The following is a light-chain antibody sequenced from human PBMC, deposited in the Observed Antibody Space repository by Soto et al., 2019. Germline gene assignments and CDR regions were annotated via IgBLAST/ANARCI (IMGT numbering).Light chain of an antibody. CDR1: QSVSSN. CDR2: GAS. CDR3: QQYNNWPPT. J-gene: IGKJ1*01. Sequence: EIVMTQSPATLSVSPGERATLSCRASQSVSSNLAWYQQKPGQAPRLLIYGASTRATGIPARFSGSGSGTEFTLTISSLQSEDFAVYYCQQYNNWPPTFGQGTKG. V-gene: IGKV3-15*01.